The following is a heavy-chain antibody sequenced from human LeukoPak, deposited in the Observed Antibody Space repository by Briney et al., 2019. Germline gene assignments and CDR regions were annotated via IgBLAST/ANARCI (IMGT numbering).Heavy chain of an antibody. CDR1: GFTFSSYS. J-gene: IGHJ4*02. V-gene: IGHV3-21*01. CDR3: ARGGYQLLYLPFDY. D-gene: IGHD2-2*02. CDR2: ISSSSSYI. Sequence: GGSLRLSCAASGFTFSSYSMNWVRQAPGKGLEWVSSISSSSSYIYYADSVKGRFTISRDNAKNSLYLQMNSLRAEDTAVYYCARGGYQLLYLPFDYWGQGTLVTVSS.